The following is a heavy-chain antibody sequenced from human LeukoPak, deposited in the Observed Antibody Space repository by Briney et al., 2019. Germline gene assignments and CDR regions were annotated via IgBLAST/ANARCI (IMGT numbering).Heavy chain of an antibody. J-gene: IGHJ4*02. CDR2: IGTAGDT. CDR1: GFTFSSYD. V-gene: IGHV3-13*01. D-gene: IGHD6-13*01. CDR3: AATRTAAVEGNFDY. Sequence: VGSLRLSCAASGFTFSSYDMHWVRQATGKGLEWVSAIGTAGDTYYPGSVKGRFTISRENAKNSLYLQMNSLRAGDTAVYYCAATRTAAVEGNFDYWGQGTLVTVSS.